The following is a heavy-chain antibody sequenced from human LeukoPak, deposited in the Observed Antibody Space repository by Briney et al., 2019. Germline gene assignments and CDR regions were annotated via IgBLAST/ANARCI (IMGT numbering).Heavy chain of an antibody. CDR3: ARAGIVVVQPPGLRYFQH. J-gene: IGHJ1*01. D-gene: IGHD2-2*01. CDR2: INPNSGGT. CDR1: EYTFTGYY. Sequence: ASVKVSCKASEYTFTGYYMNWVRQAPGQGLEWMGWINPNSGGTNYAQKFQGRVTMTRDTSISTAYMELSRLRSEDTAVYYCARAGIVVVQPPGLRYFQHWGQGTLVTVSS. V-gene: IGHV1-2*02.